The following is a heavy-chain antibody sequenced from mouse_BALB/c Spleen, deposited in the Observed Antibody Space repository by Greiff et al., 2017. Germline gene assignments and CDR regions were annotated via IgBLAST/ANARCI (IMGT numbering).Heavy chain of an antibody. J-gene: IGHJ4*01. V-gene: IGHV1-80*01. CDR3: ARRGGPALDY. CDR2: IYPGDGDT. CDR1: GYAFSSYW. Sequence: VQLQQSGAELVRPGSSVKISCKASGYAFSSYWMNWVKQRPGQGLEWIGQIYPGDGDTNYNGKFKGKATLTADKSSSTAYMQLSSLTSEDSAVYFCARRGGPALDYWGQGTPVTVSA.